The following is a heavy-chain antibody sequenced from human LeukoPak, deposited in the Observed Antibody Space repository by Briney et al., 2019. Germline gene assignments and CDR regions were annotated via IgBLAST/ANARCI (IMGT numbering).Heavy chain of an antibody. J-gene: IGHJ4*02. CDR1: GGSFSGYY. CDR3: ARLTYYYDSSGYYSPGFDY. D-gene: IGHD3-22*01. CDR2: INHSGST. Sequence: PSETLSLTCAVYGGSFSGYYWSWIRQPPGKGLEWIGEINHSGSTNYNPSLKSRVTMSVDTSKNQFSLKLSSVTAADTAVYYCARLTYYYDSSGYYSPGFDYWGQGTLVTVSS. V-gene: IGHV4-34*01.